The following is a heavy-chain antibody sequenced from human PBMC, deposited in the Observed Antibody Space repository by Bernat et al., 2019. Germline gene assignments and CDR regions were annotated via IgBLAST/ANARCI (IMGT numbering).Heavy chain of an antibody. CDR2: IIPILGIA. V-gene: IGHV1-69*08. D-gene: IGHD2-8*02. Sequence: QVQLVQSGAEVKKPGSSVKVSCKASGGTFSSYTISWVRQAPGQGLEWMGRIIPILGIANYAQKFQGRVTITADKSTSTAYMELSSLRSEDTAVYYCAREYCTGGVCSSFDYWGQGTLVTVSS. J-gene: IGHJ4*02. CDR3: AREYCTGGVCSSFDY. CDR1: GGTFSSYT.